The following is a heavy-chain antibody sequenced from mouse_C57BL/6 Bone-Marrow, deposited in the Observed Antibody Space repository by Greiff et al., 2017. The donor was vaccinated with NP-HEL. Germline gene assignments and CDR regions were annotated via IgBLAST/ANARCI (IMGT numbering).Heavy chain of an antibody. CDR2: SRNKANDYTT. D-gene: IGHD3-3*01. V-gene: IGHV7-1*01. CDR3: ARDAGGTRYYYAMDY. J-gene: IGHJ4*01. Sequence: EVNVVESGGGLVQSGRSLRLSCATSGFTFSDFYMEWVRQAPGKGLEWIAASRNKANDYTTEYSASVKGRFIVSRDTSQSILYLQMNALRAEDTAIYYCARDAGGTRYYYAMDYWGQGTSVTVSS. CDR1: GFTFSDFY.